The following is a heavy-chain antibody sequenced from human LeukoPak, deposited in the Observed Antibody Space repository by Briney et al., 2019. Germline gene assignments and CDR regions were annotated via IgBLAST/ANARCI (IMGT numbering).Heavy chain of an antibody. D-gene: IGHD3-3*01. J-gene: IGHJ4*02. Sequence: GGSLRLSCAASGFTVSSNYMSWVRQAPGKGLEWVPVIYSGGSTYYADSVKGRFTISRDNSKNTLYLQMNSLRAEDTAVYYCARVMYDFWSGYYRYFDYWGQGTLVTVSS. CDR1: GFTVSSNY. V-gene: IGHV3-66*02. CDR3: ARVMYDFWSGYYRYFDY. CDR2: IYSGGST.